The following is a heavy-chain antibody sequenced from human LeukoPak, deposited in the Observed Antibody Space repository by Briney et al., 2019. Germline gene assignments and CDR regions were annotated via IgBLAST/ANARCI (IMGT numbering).Heavy chain of an antibody. CDR1: GFTFSDYY. V-gene: IGHV3-11*04. J-gene: IGHJ4*02. CDR3: ARESRQWLVVGGVDY. D-gene: IGHD6-19*01. CDR2: INSSGSNI. Sequence: GGSLRLSCAASGFTFSDYYMSWIRQAPGKGLEWVAYINSSGSNIYYADSVKGRFTISRDNAESSLYLQMNSLRAEDTALYFCARESRQWLVVGGVDYWGQGTLVTVSS.